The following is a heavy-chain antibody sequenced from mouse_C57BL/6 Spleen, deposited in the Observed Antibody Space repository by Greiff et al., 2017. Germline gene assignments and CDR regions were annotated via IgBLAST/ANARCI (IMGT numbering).Heavy chain of an antibody. J-gene: IGHJ2*01. D-gene: IGHD2-1*01. Sequence: DVMLVESGGGLVQPGGSLSLSCAASGFTFTDYYMSWVRQPPGKALEWLGFIRNKANGYTTEYSASVKGRFTISRDNSQSILYLQMNALRAEDSATYYCARYWGNYYFDYWGQGTTLTVSS. CDR2: IRNKANGYTT. CDR3: ARYWGNYYFDY. CDR1: GFTFTDYY. V-gene: IGHV7-3*01.